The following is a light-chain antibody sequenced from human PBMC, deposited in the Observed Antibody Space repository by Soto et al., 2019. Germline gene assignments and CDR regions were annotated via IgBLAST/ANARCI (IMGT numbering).Light chain of an antibody. V-gene: IGLV7-46*01. CDR1: TGAVTSGHY. CDR2: DTS. J-gene: IGLJ2*01. CDR3: LLSYSGAGGV. Sequence: QAVVTQEPSLTVSPVGTVTLTCGSSTGAVTSGHYPYWFQQKPGQAPRTLIYDTSNKHSWTPARFSGSLLGGKAALTLSGAQPEDEAEYYCLLSYSGAGGVFGGGTKLTVL.